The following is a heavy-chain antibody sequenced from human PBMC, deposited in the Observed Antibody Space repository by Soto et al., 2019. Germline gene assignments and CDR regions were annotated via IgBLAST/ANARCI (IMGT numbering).Heavy chain of an antibody. J-gene: IGHJ1*01. CDR3: AKRTTGYSAYFQN. CDR2: VSGRGDMT. Sequence: EVRLLEYGGGFAQPGGYLRRSCAADGFAFSSYAMTWVRQAPGKGLEGVAAVSGRGDMTYYADSVKGRFTISTDISNNTLFLQTDSLRVDDTAVFFCAKRTTGYSAYFQNWGQGTRVNVSS. V-gene: IGHV3-23*01. CDR1: GFAFSSYA. D-gene: IGHD1-1*01.